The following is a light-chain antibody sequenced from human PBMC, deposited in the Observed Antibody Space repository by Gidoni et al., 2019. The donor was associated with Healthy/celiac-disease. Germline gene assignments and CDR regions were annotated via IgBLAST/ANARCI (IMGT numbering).Light chain of an antibody. CDR2: DVS. V-gene: IGLV2-14*01. J-gene: IGLJ2*01. CDR1: SSDVGGYNY. CDR3: SSYTSSSTKVV. Sequence: QSALTQPASVSGSPGQSIPISCTGTSSDVGGYNYVSWYQQHPGKAPNLMIYDVSTRPSGVAIRFSGSKSGNTASLTISGLQAEDEADYYCSSYTSSSTKVVFGGGTKLTVL.